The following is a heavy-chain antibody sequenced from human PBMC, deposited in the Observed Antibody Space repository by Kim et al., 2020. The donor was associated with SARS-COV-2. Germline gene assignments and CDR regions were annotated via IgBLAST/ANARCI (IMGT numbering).Heavy chain of an antibody. Sequence: SDTLSLTCTFSGGSSSSNSYYVGGVRQYLVKGMAGMGLMFDVGSVIGNPPITSRVAVSVDKSKNQFSLKLSSVTAADTAVYYCARHERTDITIFGVVTQRGWFDPWGQGSLVTVSS. CDR1: GGSSSSNSYY. V-gene: IGHV4-39*01. D-gene: IGHD3-3*01. J-gene: IGHJ5*02. CDR2: MFDVGSV. CDR3: ARHERTDITIFGVVTQRGWFDP.